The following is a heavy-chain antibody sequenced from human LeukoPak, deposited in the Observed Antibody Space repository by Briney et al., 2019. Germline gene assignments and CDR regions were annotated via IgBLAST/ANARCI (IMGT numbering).Heavy chain of an antibody. Sequence: GGSLRLSCAASGFTLSSYAMHWVRQAPGKGLEWVAVISYDGSNKYYADSVKGRFTISRDNSKNTLYLQMNSLRAEDTAVYYCARKVYGSGSYYNDYWGQGTLVTVSS. CDR2: ISYDGSNK. J-gene: IGHJ4*02. CDR3: ARKVYGSGSYYNDY. V-gene: IGHV3-30*04. CDR1: GFTLSSYA. D-gene: IGHD3-10*01.